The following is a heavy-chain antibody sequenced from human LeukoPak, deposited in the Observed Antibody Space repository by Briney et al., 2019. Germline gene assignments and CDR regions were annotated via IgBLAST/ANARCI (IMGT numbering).Heavy chain of an antibody. V-gene: IGHV3-11*01. CDR1: GFTFSDYY. D-gene: IGHD6-6*01. J-gene: IGHJ6*03. CDR3: ARSSYSSSPAGGYYMDV. CDR2: ISSSGSTI. Sequence: GGSLRLSCAASGFTFSDYYMSWIRQAPGKGLEWISYISSSGSTIYYADSVKGRFTISGDNAKNSLYLQMNSLRAEDTAVYYCARSSYSSSPAGGYYMDVWGKGTTVTVSS.